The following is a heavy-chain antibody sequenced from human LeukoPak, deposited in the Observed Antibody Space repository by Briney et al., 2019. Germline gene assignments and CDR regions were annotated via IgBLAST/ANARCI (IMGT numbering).Heavy chain of an antibody. Sequence: KSSETLSLTCAVSGGSISSYYWIWIRQPPGKGLEWIRSIYYSGSTTYNPSLNSRVTISLDTSKNQYSLKLSSVTAADTAVYYCARGRGVVTAYDIWGQGTMVTVSS. CDR2: IYYSGST. J-gene: IGHJ3*02. CDR3: ARGRGVVTAYDI. V-gene: IGHV4-59*01. CDR1: GGSISSYY. D-gene: IGHD4-23*01.